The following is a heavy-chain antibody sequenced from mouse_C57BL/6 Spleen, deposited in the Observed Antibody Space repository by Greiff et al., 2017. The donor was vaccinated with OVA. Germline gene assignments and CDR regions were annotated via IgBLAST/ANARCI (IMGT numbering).Heavy chain of an antibody. CDR1: GYAFSSSW. CDR2: IYPGDGDT. J-gene: IGHJ2*01. CDR3: VPIYYDYDRGVDY. Sequence: VQVVESGPELVKPGASVKISCKASGYAFSSSWMNWVKQRPGKGLEWIGRIYPGDGDTNYNGKFKGKATLTADKSSSTAYMQLSSLTSEDSAVYFCVPIYYDYDRGVDYWGQGTTLTVSS. D-gene: IGHD2-4*01. V-gene: IGHV1-82*01.